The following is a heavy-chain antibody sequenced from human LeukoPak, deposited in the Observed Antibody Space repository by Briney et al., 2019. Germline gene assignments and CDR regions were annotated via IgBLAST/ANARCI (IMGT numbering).Heavy chain of an antibody. V-gene: IGHV4-34*01. CDR2: INHSGST. J-gene: IGHJ4*02. CDR3: ARANYERIFGN. CDR1: GGSFSGYY. Sequence: LKPSGTLSLTCAVYGGSFSGYYWSWIRQPPGKGLEWIGEINHSGSTNYNPSLKSRVTISVDTSKNQFSLKLSSVTAADTAVYYCARANYERIFGNWGQGTLVTVSS. D-gene: IGHD3-3*01.